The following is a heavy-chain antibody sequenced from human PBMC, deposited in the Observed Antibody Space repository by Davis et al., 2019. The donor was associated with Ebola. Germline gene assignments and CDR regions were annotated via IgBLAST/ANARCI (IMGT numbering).Heavy chain of an antibody. Sequence: GESLKISCKGSGYSFTSYWISWVRQMPGKGLEWMGRIDPSDSYTNYSPSFQGHVTISADKSISTAYLQWSSLKASDTAMYYCARVVPTYDFWSGNIDYWGQGTLVTVSS. J-gene: IGHJ4*02. V-gene: IGHV5-10-1*01. CDR3: ARVVPTYDFWSGNIDY. CDR2: IDPSDSYT. CDR1: GYSFTSYW. D-gene: IGHD3-3*01.